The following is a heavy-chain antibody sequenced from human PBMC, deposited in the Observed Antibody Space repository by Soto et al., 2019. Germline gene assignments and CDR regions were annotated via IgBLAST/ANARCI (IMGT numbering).Heavy chain of an antibody. CDR3: ARDKPFSAGY. CDR1: GYTFLDFY. V-gene: IGHV1-46*01. J-gene: IGHJ4*02. CDR2: INPSGGGT. Sequence: QVQLVQSGTEVKKPGASVKVSCKASGYTFLDFYIHWVRQAPGQGLEWMGFINPSGGGTTYAQKFQGRLTMTRDTSTSTVYMELISLRYEDTAIYYCARDKPFSAGYWGQGTLVT. D-gene: IGHD3-3*02.